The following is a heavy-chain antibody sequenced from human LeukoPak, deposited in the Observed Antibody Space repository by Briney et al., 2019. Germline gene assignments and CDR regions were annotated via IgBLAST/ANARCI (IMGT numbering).Heavy chain of an antibody. CDR3: AKVQSYYYDSSGYTNWFDP. J-gene: IGHJ5*02. CDR2: ISYDGSNK. CDR1: GFTFSSYG. V-gene: IGHV3-30*18. D-gene: IGHD3-22*01. Sequence: GGSLRLSCAASGFTFSSYGMHWVRQAPGKGLEWVAVISYDGSNKYYADSVKGRFTISRDNSKNTLYLQMNSLRAEDTAVYYCAKVQSYYYDSSGYTNWFDPWGQGTLVTVSS.